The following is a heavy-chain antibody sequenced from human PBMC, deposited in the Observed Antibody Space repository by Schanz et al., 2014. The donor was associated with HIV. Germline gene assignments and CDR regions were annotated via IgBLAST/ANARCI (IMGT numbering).Heavy chain of an antibody. J-gene: IGHJ3*02. D-gene: IGHD2-2*01. V-gene: IGHV1-18*01. CDR2: ISAYNGDT. CDR1: GGTFSRHA. CDR3: ARDRGSISWMGRAFDI. Sequence: QVQLVQSGAAVKKPGSSVTVSCTASGGTFSRHAINWVRQAPGQGLEWMGWISAYNGDTNYAEKFQGRIRMTTDRSTIAYMDVTSLTSDDTAVYFCARDRGSISWMGRAFDIWGQGTMVTVSS.